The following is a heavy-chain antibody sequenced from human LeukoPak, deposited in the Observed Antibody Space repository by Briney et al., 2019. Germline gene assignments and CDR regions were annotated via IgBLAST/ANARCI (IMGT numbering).Heavy chain of an antibody. CDR1: GGSISSSSYY. CDR3: ARVGPMVRAIGKRLYYFDY. J-gene: IGHJ4*02. V-gene: IGHV4-39*07. CDR2: IYYSGST. Sequence: PSETLSLTCTVSGGSISSSSYYWGWIRQPPGKGLEWIGSIYYSGSTYYNPSLKSRVTISVDTSKNQFSLKLSSVTAADTAVYYCARVGPMVRAIGKRLYYFDYWGQGTLVTVSS. D-gene: IGHD3-10*01.